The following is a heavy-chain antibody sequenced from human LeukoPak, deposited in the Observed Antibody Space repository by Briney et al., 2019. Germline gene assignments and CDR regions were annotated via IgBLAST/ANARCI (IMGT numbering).Heavy chain of an antibody. Sequence: QPGGSLRLSCAASGFTFSSSGMHWVRQAPGKGLEWVAVIWYDGSNKYYAESVKGRLTISRDNSKNTLFLQMNSLRADDTAVYYCARTIAVAGPYYFDYWGQGTLVTVSS. CDR1: GFTFSSSG. J-gene: IGHJ4*02. D-gene: IGHD6-19*01. CDR2: IWYDGSNK. CDR3: ARTIAVAGPYYFDY. V-gene: IGHV3-33*01.